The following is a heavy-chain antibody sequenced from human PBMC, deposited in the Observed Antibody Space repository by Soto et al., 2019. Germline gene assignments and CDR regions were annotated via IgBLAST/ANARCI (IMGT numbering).Heavy chain of an antibody. CDR3: ARERGYYDGMDA. CDR2: INHSGST. CDR1: GGSFSGYY. V-gene: IGHV4-34*01. J-gene: IGHJ6*02. Sequence: PSETLSLTCAVYGGSFSGYYWSWIRQPPGKGLEWIGEINHSGSTNYNPSLKSRVTISVDTSKNQSSLKLSSVTAADTAVYYCARERGYYDGMDAWGQGTTVTVSS.